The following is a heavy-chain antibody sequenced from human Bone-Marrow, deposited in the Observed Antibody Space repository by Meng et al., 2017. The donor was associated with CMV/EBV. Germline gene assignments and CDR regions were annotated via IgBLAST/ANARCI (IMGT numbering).Heavy chain of an antibody. CDR3: ARRRLGVVLGGAFDI. Sequence: GESLKISCAASGFSFSDSSMNWVRQAPGKRPEWVSSISSRGSYIYYADSLKGRITISRDNAKNSLYLQINSLRVEDTAVYYCARRRLGVVLGGAFDIWGQGTMVTVSS. CDR2: ISSRGSYI. D-gene: IGHD2-15*01. V-gene: IGHV3-21*01. J-gene: IGHJ3*02. CDR1: GFSFSDSS.